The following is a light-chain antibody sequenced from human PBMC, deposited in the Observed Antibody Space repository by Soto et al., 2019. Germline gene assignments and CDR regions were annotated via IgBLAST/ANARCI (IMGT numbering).Light chain of an antibody. CDR3: QQYNNWPRT. V-gene: IGKV1-5*03. CDR1: QTISSC. Sequence: DIQMTQSPSTLSGSVGDRVTITCRASQTISSCLAWYQQKPGKAPKLLIYKASTLKSGVPSRFSGSGSGTEFTLTISSLQSEDFAVYYCQQYNNWPRTFGQGTKVDIK. CDR2: KAS. J-gene: IGKJ1*01.